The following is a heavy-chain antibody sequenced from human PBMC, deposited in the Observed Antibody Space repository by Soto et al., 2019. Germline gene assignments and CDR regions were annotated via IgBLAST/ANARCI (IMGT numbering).Heavy chain of an antibody. CDR3: ARDGSSSWYSYYYNGMDV. CDR1: GFTFSSYW. Sequence: EVPLVESGGGLVQPGGSLRLSCAASGFTFSSYWMSWVRQAPGKGLEWVANINQDGSEKFYVDSEKGRFTISRDNAKKSLYLQMNTRRVEDTAVYYCARDGSSSWYSYYYNGMDVWGQGTTVTVSS. D-gene: IGHD6-13*01. CDR2: INQDGSEK. V-gene: IGHV3-7*05. J-gene: IGHJ6*02.